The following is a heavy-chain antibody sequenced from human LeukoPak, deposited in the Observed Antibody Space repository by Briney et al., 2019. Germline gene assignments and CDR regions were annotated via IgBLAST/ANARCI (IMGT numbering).Heavy chain of an antibody. CDR1: GGSISSYY. CDR2: ISDIGSI. CDR3: AGHHPRNTVDF. Sequence: ESGPTLVKPSETLSLTCTVSGGSISSYYWSWIRQPAGKGLEWIAYISDIGSINYNPSLKSRVTISLDTSKNQFSLKLSSVTAADTAVYYCAGHHPRNTVDFWGQGTLVTVSS. V-gene: IGHV4-59*08. J-gene: IGHJ4*02. D-gene: IGHD2-8*02.